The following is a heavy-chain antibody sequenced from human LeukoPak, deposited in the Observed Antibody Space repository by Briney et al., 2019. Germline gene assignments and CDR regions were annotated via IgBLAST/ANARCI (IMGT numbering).Heavy chain of an antibody. CDR2: IIPIFGTA. Sequence: SEKVSCKASGGTFSSYAISWVRQAPGQGLEWMGGIIPIFGTANYAQKFQGRVTITADESTSTAYMELSSLRSEDTAVYYCARLSPLAPAAIRWADYYYYGMDVWGQGTTVTVSS. CDR1: GGTFSSYA. V-gene: IGHV1-69*13. D-gene: IGHD2-2*02. CDR3: ARLSPLAPAAIRWADYYYYGMDV. J-gene: IGHJ6*02.